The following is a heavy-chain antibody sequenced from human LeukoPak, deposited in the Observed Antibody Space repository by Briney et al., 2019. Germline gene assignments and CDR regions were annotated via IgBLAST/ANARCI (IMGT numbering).Heavy chain of an antibody. V-gene: IGHV4-39*07. CDR2: IYYSGST. J-gene: IGHJ6*02. D-gene: IGHD2-8*02. CDR1: GGSISSSSYY. Sequence: PSETLSLTCTVSGGSISSSSYYWGWIRQPPGKGLEWIGSIYYSGSTYYNPSLKSRVTISVDTSKNQFSLKLSSVTAADTAVYYCARVSLLDYYYYGMDVWGQGTTVTVSS. CDR3: ARVSLLDYYYYGMDV.